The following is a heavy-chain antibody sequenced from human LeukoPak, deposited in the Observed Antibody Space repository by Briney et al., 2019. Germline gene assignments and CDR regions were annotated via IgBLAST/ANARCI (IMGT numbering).Heavy chain of an antibody. D-gene: IGHD2-2*01. CDR2: IQAKAYGGAT. CDR3: TRAPHPRCSSSGCYLDY. CDR1: GFTFGDYA. V-gene: IGHV3-49*04. Sequence: GGSLRLSCSTSGFTFGDYAMSWVRQAPGKGLEWVGFIQAKAYGGATRYAAPVNGRFSISRDDSQSIANLQMNDLKTEDTAVYYCTRAPHPRCSSSGCYLDYWGQGTLVTVSS. J-gene: IGHJ4*02.